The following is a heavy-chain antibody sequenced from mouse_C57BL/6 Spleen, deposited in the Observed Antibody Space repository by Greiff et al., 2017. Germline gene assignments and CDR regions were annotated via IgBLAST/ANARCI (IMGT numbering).Heavy chain of an antibody. J-gene: IGHJ4*01. CDR2: IYPGSGST. CDR3: ARWDSNYDYAMDY. CDR1: GYTFTSYW. V-gene: IGHV1-55*01. D-gene: IGHD2-5*01. Sequence: QVQLQQPGAELVKPGASVKMSCKASGYTFTSYWITWVKQRPGQGLEWIGDIYPGSGSTNYNEKFKSKATLTVDTSSSTAYMQLSSLTSEDSAVYYCARWDSNYDYAMDYWGQGTSVIVSS.